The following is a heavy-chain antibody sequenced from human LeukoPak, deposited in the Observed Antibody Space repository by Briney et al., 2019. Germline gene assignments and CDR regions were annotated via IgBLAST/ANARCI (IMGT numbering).Heavy chain of an antibody. V-gene: IGHV4-39*01. CDR1: GGSISSSSYY. CDR3: ARSVSAAAGTDVFY. D-gene: IGHD6-13*01. Sequence: SETLSLTCTVSGGSISSSSYYWGWIRQPPGKGLEWIGSIYYSGSTYYNPSLKSRVTISVDTSKNQFSLKLSSVTAADTAVHYCARSVSAAAGTDVFYWGQGTLVTVSS. CDR2: IYYSGST. J-gene: IGHJ4*02.